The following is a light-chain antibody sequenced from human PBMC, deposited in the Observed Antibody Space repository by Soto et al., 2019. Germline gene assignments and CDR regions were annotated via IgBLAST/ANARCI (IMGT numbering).Light chain of an antibody. CDR2: KAS. CDR1: QSISSW. V-gene: IGKV1-5*03. CDR3: QQYNSYPYT. J-gene: IGKJ2*01. Sequence: DIQMTQSPSTLSASVGDRVTITCRASQSISSWLAWYQQKPGKAPKLLIYKASSLESGVPSRFSGSGSGTEFTLTISSLQPDDFATSYCQQYNSYPYTFGQGTKLAIK.